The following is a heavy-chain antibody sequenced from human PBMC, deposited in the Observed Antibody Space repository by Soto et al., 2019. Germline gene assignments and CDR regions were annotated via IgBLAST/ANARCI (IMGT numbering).Heavy chain of an antibody. Sequence: QITLRESGPPLVKPTQTLTLTCTFSGFSLSTSGVGVAWIRQPPGKALEWLAVTHWNDDNHYSPSLKNRLTITKDTSKHQVVLTVTNMDPVDTATYYCAHRRVGNGLDYWGQGTLVTVSS. CDR3: AHRRVGNGLDY. CDR1: GFSLSTSGVG. V-gene: IGHV2-5*01. D-gene: IGHD2-8*01. J-gene: IGHJ4*02. CDR2: THWNDDN.